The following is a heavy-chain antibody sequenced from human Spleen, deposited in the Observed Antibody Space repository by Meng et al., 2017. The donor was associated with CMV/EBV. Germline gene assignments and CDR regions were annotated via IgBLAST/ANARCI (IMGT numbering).Heavy chain of an antibody. J-gene: IGHJ4*02. CDR3: ASGIVGATSGYFDY. D-gene: IGHD1-26*01. Sequence: ASVKVSCKASGYTFISYGISWVRQAPGQGLEWMGWISAYNSNTNYAQKLQGRVTMTTDTSTSTAYMELRSLRSDDTAVYYCASGIVGATSGYFDYWGQGTLVTVSS. CDR1: GYTFISYG. CDR2: ISAYNSNT. V-gene: IGHV1-18*01.